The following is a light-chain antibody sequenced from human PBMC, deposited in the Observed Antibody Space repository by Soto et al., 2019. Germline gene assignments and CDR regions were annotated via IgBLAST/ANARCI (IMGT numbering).Light chain of an antibody. V-gene: IGKV1-5*03. Sequence: DIQMTQSPSTLSASVGDRVTITCRASQSISSWLAWYQQKPGKAPKLLIYKASSLESGVPSRFSGSGSGTEFILTISSLQPDDFATYYFQQYNSYSTFGQGTKVEIK. J-gene: IGKJ1*01. CDR3: QQYNSYST. CDR1: QSISSW. CDR2: KAS.